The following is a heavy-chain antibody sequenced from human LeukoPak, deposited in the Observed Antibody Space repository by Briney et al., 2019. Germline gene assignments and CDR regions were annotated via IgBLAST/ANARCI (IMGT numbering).Heavy chain of an antibody. D-gene: IGHD2-21*02. J-gene: IGHJ4*02. CDR1: GFTFSSYA. CDR2: ISGSGGST. V-gene: IGHV3-23*01. Sequence: GGSLRLSCAASGFTFSSYAMSWVRQAPGKGLEWVSAISGSGGSTYYADSVKGRFTISRDNSKNTLYLQMNSLRAEDTAVYYCARDLSLTAMNPPFDYWGQGTLVTVSS. CDR3: ARDLSLTAMNPPFDY.